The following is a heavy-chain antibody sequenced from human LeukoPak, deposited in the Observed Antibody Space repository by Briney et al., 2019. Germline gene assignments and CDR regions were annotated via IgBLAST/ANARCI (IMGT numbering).Heavy chain of an antibody. D-gene: IGHD2-2*01. CDR3: ARLRCSSTSCLYYFDY. Sequence: PSETLSLTCTVSGGSISCSSYYWGWIRQPPGKGLEWIGSIYYSGSTYYNPSLKSRVTVSVDTSKNQFSLKLSSVTAADTAVYYCARLRCSSTSCLYYFDYWGQGTLVTVSS. V-gene: IGHV4-39*01. J-gene: IGHJ4*02. CDR2: IYYSGST. CDR1: GGSISCSSYY.